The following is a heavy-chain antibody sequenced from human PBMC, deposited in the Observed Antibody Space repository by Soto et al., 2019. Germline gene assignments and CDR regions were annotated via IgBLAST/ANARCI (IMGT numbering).Heavy chain of an antibody. CDR2: ISYDGSNK. CDR3: AKDRGGDYVYYFDY. D-gene: IGHD4-17*01. J-gene: IGHJ4*02. Sequence: GGSLRLSCAASGFTFSSYGMHWVRQAPGKGLEWVAVISYDGSNKYYADSVKGRFTISRDNSKNTLYLQMNSLRVEDTAVYYCAKDRGGDYVYYFDYLGQGTLVTVSS. V-gene: IGHV3-30*18. CDR1: GFTFSSYG.